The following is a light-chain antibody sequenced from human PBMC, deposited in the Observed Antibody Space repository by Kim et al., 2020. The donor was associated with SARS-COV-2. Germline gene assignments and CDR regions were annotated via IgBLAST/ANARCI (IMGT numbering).Light chain of an antibody. J-gene: IGLJ2*01. V-gene: IGLV3-1*01. CDR3: QACDSSTVV. CDR1: KLGDKY. CDR2: QDS. Sequence: SYELTQPPSVSVSPGQTASITCSGDKLGDKYACWYQQKPGQSPVLVIYQDSKRPSGIPERFSGSNSGNTATLTISGTQAMDEADHYCQACDSSTVVFGGG.